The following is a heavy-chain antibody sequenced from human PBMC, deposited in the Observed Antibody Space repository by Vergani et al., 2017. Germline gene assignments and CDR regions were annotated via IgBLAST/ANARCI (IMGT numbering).Heavy chain of an antibody. V-gene: IGHV3-23*04. J-gene: IGHJ4*01. CDR1: GFIFSTYA. CDR3: ASAYGRYDSSDY. CDR2: ISASGATT. Sequence: VQLVESGGGVVQPGRSLRLSCTASGFIFSTYAMSWVRQAPGKGLEWVSGISASGATTYYADSVKGRVTISRDKSKNTLYLQMNSLRVEDTAVYYCASAYGRYDSSDYGGQRTLATFSS. D-gene: IGHD3-16*01.